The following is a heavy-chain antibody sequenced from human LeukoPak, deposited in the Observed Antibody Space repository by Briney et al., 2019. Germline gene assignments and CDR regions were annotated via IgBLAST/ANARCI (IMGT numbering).Heavy chain of an antibody. Sequence: ASVKVSCTASGHTFTGYYMHWVRQAPGQGLEWMGIINPSGGSTSYAQKFQGRVTMTRDMSTSTVYMELSSLRSEDTAVYYCARSYSGSYWGTTDYWGQGTLVTVSS. CDR2: INPSGGST. J-gene: IGHJ4*02. CDR1: GHTFTGYY. V-gene: IGHV1-46*01. D-gene: IGHD1-26*01. CDR3: ARSYSGSYWGTTDY.